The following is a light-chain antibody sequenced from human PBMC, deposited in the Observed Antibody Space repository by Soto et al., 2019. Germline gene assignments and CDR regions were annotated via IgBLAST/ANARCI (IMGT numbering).Light chain of an antibody. CDR3: QQYNDWPQT. J-gene: IGKJ1*01. Sequence: EIVMTQSPATLSVSPGERATLSCRASQSVSSNLAWYQQKPGQTPRLLIYGASTRATGIPARFSGSGSGTEFTLTISSLQSEDFAVYYCQQYNDWPQTFDQGTKVEI. V-gene: IGKV3D-15*01. CDR2: GAS. CDR1: QSVSSN.